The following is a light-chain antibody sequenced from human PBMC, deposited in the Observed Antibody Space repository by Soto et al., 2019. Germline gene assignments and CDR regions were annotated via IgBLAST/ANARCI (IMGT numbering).Light chain of an antibody. Sequence: QSVLTQPPSASGSPGQSVTISCTGTSSDVGGYNYVSWYQQHPGKAPKLMIYEVSKRPSGVPDRFSGSKSGNTASLTVSGLQSEDDADYFCAAWDDSLNGFYVFGTGTKVTVL. J-gene: IGLJ1*01. CDR3: AAWDDSLNGFYV. CDR2: EVS. V-gene: IGLV2-8*01. CDR1: SSDVGGYNY.